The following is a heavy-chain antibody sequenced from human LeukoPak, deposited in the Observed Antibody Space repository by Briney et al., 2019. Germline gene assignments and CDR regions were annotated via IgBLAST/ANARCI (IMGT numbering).Heavy chain of an antibody. J-gene: IGHJ4*02. CDR3: ARVNDCSGGSCYPDFDY. CDR1: GGTFGSYA. D-gene: IGHD2-15*01. V-gene: IGHV1-69*01. CDR2: IIPIFGTA. Sequence: SVKVSCKASGGTFGSYAISWVRQAPGQGLEWMGGIIPIFGTANYAQKFQGRVTITADESTSTAYMELSSLRSEDTAVYYCARVNDCSGGSCYPDFDYWGQGTLVTVSS.